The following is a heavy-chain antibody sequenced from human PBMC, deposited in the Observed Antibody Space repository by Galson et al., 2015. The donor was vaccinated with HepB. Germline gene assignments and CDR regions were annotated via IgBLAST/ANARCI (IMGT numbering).Heavy chain of an antibody. J-gene: IGHJ4*02. CDR3: ARERMGFDY. D-gene: IGHD1-26*01. CDR1: GDPITSNY. Sequence: ETLSLTCTVSGDPITSNYYSWIRQPAGKGLEWIGRLLISGSTNYNPSLKNRVTMSRGTSKNQFSLRITSVTAADTAVYYCARERMGFDYWGLGTLVTVSS. V-gene: IGHV4-4*07. CDR2: LLISGST.